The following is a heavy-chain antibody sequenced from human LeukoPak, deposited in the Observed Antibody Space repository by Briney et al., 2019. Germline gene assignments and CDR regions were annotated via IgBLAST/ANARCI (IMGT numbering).Heavy chain of an antibody. CDR2: FDPEDGEA. CDR3: ATDPGVVEAQYYFDY. CDR1: GYTLTELS. D-gene: IGHD2-15*01. J-gene: IGHJ4*02. Sequence: ASVKVSYKVSGYTLTELSMHWVRQAPGKGLEWMGGFDPEDGEAIYAQKFQGRVTMTEDTATDTAYMELSSLRSEDTAVYYCATDPGVVEAQYYFDYWGQGTLVTVSS. V-gene: IGHV1-24*01.